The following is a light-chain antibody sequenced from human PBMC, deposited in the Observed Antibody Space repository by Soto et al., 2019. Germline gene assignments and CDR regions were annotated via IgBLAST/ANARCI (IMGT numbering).Light chain of an antibody. J-gene: IGKJ3*01. Sequence: DVPMTQSPSSLSASVGDTVIITCRASQSIAFYLAWFQQRPGKAPNLLISAASNLQSGVPSRFSGSGSATHFTLTITSLQPEDFATYYCQKYDAAPFTFGPGTRVDVK. V-gene: IGKV1-27*01. CDR1: QSIAFY. CDR2: AAS. CDR3: QKYDAAPFT.